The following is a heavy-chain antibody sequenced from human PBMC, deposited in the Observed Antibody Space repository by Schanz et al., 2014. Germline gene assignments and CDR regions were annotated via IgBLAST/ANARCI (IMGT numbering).Heavy chain of an antibody. V-gene: IGHV3-66*01. Sequence: VQLVESGGGVVQPGGSLRLSCAASGFTVSSTYVTWVRQAPGKGLEWVSVLYAGGATKYANSVKDRFTISRDNSKNTVYLQMNSLRADDTAVYYCAKSRSWYVWLDPWGQGTLVTVSS. CDR2: LYAGGAT. J-gene: IGHJ5*02. CDR1: GFTVSSTY. CDR3: AKSRSWYVWLDP. D-gene: IGHD3-10*01.